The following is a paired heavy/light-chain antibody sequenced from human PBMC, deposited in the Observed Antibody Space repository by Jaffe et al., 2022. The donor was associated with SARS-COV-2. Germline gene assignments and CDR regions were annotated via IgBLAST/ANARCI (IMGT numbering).Light chain of an antibody. CDR3: SSYAGSNNLV. CDR1: SSDVGGYKF. V-gene: IGLV2-8*01. CDR2: EVS. Sequence: QSALTQPPSASGSPGQSVTISCTGTSSDVGGYKFVSWYQQHPGKAPKLMIYEVSKRPSGVPDRFSGSKSGNTASLTVSGLQAEDDADYYCSSYAGSNNLVFGGGTKLTVL. J-gene: IGLJ2*01.
Heavy chain of an antibody. Sequence: QLQLQESGPGLVKPSETLSLTCTVSGGSISSSSYYWGWIRQPPGKGLEWLGNINYSGNTYYTPSLNSRVTISVDTSKNQFSLKLSSVTAADTAVYYCARSILQYSGYDPYFDYWGQGTLVTVSS. V-gene: IGHV4-39*01. J-gene: IGHJ4*02. D-gene: IGHD5-12*01. CDR2: INYSGNT. CDR3: ARSILQYSGYDPYFDY. CDR1: GGSISSSSYY.